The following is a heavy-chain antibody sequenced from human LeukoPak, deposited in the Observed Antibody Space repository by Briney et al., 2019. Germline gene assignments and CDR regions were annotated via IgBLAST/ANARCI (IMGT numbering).Heavy chain of an antibody. D-gene: IGHD6-13*01. V-gene: IGHV3-21*01. Sequence: GGSLRLSCAASGFTFSSYSMNWVRQAPGKGLEWVSSISSSSSYIYYADSVKGRFTISRDNAKNSLYLQMNSLRAEDTAVYYCARDKSRIAAAGFDYWGQGTLVTVSS. CDR2: ISSSSSYI. CDR3: ARDKSRIAAAGFDY. CDR1: GFTFSSYS. J-gene: IGHJ4*02.